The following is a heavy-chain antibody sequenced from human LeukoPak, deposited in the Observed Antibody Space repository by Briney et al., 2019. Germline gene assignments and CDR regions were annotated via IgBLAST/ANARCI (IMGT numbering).Heavy chain of an antibody. D-gene: IGHD5-12*01. CDR1: EFTFGDFA. J-gene: IGHJ6*04. CDR2: IRSKNDDRTT. Sequence: GGSLRLSCTASEFTFGDFAISWVRQAPGKGLEWLGFIRSKNDDRTTDYAASVRGRFIIARDNSKIVAQLERNDLKIQETSVYYCTRDRWGGGYTSRGMDVWGKGTTVTISS. V-gene: IGHV3-49*04. CDR3: TRDRWGGGYTSRGMDV.